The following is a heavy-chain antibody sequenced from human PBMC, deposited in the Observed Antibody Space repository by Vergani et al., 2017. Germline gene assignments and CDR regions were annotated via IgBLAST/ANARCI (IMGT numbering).Heavy chain of an antibody. V-gene: IGHV1-69*13. CDR1: GGTFSSYA. Sequence: QVQLVQSGAEVKKPASSVKVSCKSSGGTFSSYAISWVRQPPGQGLEWMGRIIPIFGTANYAQKCQGRVTTTADESTSTAYMELISLRSEDTAVYYCAFTMVRRVIHGYLAYWGQGTLVTVSS. J-gene: IGHJ4*01. CDR3: AFTMVRRVIHGYLAY. CDR2: IIPIFGTA. D-gene: IGHD3-10*01.